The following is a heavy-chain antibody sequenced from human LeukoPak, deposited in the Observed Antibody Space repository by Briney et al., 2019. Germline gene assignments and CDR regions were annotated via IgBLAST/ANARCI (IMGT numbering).Heavy chain of an antibody. Sequence: PSETLSLTCSVSGNSISSGYYWGWIRQPPGKGLEWVSSISGSSSFRYYADSLKGRFTISRDNAKNSLYLQMNSLRAEDTAVYYCARVGIVGAITGFDFWGQGTLVTVSS. CDR2: ISGSSSFR. CDR3: ARVGIVGAITGFDF. J-gene: IGHJ4*02. CDR1: GNSISSGYY. D-gene: IGHD1-26*01. V-gene: IGHV3-11*06.